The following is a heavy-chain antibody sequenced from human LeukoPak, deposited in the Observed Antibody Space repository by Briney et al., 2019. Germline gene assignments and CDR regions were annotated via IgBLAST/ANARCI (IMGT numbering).Heavy chain of an antibody. CDR1: GFTVRNNY. D-gene: IGHD3-10*01. J-gene: IGHJ4*02. CDR3: VYGGALDY. Sequence: GGSLRLSCAASGFTVRNNYMSWVRQAPGKGLEWVSVIYSATSTYYADSVKGRITTSRDNSKNTLYLQMNSLRTEDTAVYYCVYGGALDYWGQGTLVTVSS. CDR2: IYSATST. V-gene: IGHV3-53*01.